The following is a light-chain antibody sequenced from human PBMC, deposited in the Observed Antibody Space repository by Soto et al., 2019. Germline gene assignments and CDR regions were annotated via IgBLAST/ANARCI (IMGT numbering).Light chain of an antibody. CDR2: KAS. CDR1: QSISSW. J-gene: IGKJ2*01. V-gene: IGKV1-5*03. CDR3: QQYNTYSHT. Sequence: DIPMTQSPSTLSASVGDRVTITCRASQSISSWLAWYQQKPGKAPKLLIYKASSLESGVPSRFSGSGYGTEFTLTSSSLQPDDFASYYCQQYNTYSHTFGQGTKLEIK.